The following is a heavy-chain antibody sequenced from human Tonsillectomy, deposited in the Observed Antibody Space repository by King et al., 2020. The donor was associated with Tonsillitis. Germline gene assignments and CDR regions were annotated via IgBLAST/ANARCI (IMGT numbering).Heavy chain of an antibody. CDR1: GGSISGYF. D-gene: IGHD2-15*01. Sequence: QVQLQESGPGLVKPSETLSLTCSVSGGSISGYFWSWIRQPAGKGLEWIGRIYTFGSTNYNPSLKSRVSMSLDTSKKQFSLNLTSVTAADTAMYYCARESSGGWYYFDYWGQGTLVTVSS. CDR3: ARESSGGWYYFDY. CDR2: IYTFGST. V-gene: IGHV4-4*07. J-gene: IGHJ4*02.